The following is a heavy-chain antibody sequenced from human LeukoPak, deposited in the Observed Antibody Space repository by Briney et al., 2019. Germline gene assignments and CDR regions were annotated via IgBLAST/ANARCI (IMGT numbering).Heavy chain of an antibody. CDR2: IWYDGSNK. CDR1: GFTFSSYG. D-gene: IGHD3-9*01. CDR3: ARPALGAQSGLRYFDWLLSTPFDY. V-gene: IGHV3-30*19. J-gene: IGHJ4*02. Sequence: PGGSLRLSCAASGFTFSSYGMHWVRQAPGKGLEWVAVIWYDGSNKYYADSVKGRFTISRDNSKNTLYLQMNSLRAEDTAVYYCARPALGAQSGLRYFDWLLSTPFDYWGQGTLVTVSS.